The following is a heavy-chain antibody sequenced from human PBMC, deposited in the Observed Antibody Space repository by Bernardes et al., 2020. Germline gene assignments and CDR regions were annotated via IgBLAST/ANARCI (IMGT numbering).Heavy chain of an antibody. J-gene: IGHJ4*02. D-gene: IGHD6-6*01. V-gene: IGHV4-59*01. CDR2: IYYSGST. Sequence: SETLSLTCTVSGGSISSYYWSWIRQPPGKGLEWIGYIYYSGSTNYNPSLKSRVTISVDTSKNQFSLKLSSVTAADTAVYYCARANSVAARWLNELDYWGQGTLVTVSS. CDR1: GGSISSYY. CDR3: ARANSVAARWLNELDY.